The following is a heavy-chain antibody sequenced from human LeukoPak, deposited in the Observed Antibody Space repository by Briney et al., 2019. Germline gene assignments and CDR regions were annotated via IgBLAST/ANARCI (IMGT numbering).Heavy chain of an antibody. CDR3: ARGRPHGNDY. Sequence: GGSLRLSCAASGLTFSSHWMHWVRQAPGKGLVWVSRIASDGSSTTYADSVKGRFSISRDNAKNTLYLQMNSLRVEDTAVYYCARGRPHGNDYWGQGTLVAVSS. CDR1: GLTFSSHW. CDR2: IASDGSST. J-gene: IGHJ4*02. V-gene: IGHV3-74*01. D-gene: IGHD4-23*01.